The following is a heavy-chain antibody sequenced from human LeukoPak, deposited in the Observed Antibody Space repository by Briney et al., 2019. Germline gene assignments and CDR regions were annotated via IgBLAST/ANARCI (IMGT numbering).Heavy chain of an antibody. CDR1: GGSFSGYY. Sequence: SETLSLTCAVYGGSFSGYYWSWIRQPPGKGLEWIGEIYHSGSTNYNPSLKSRVTISVDTSKNQFSLKLSSVTAADTAVYYCARGHIVVVTAASAFFDYWGQGTLVTVSS. V-gene: IGHV4-34*01. CDR2: IYHSGST. J-gene: IGHJ4*02. CDR3: ARGHIVVVTAASAFFDY. D-gene: IGHD2-21*02.